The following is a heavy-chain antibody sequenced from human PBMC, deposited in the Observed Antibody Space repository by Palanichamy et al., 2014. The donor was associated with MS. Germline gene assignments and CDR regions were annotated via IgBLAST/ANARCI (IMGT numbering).Heavy chain of an antibody. CDR1: GYTFTGYY. J-gene: IGHJ3*02. D-gene: IGHD2-2*01. V-gene: IGHV1-2*04. Sequence: QVQLVQSGAEVKKPGASVKVSCKASGYTFTGYYMHWVRQAPGQGLEWMGWINPNSGGTNYAQKFQGWVTMTRDTSISTAYMELSRLRSDDTAVYYCARERCSSTSCYVSAFDIWGQGTMVTGSS. CDR2: INPNSGGT. CDR3: ARERCSSTSCYVSAFDI.